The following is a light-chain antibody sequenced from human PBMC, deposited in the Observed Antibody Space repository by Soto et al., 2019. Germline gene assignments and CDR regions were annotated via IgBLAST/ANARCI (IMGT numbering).Light chain of an antibody. J-gene: IGLJ1*01. CDR3: AAWDDSLNGYV. CDR2: NNN. V-gene: IGLV1-44*01. CDR1: SSNIGINT. Sequence: QSVLTQSPSASETPGQRVTISCSGSSSNIGINTVDWFQQLPGTAPKLLIYNNNQRPSGVPDRFSGSKSGTSASLAISGLQSEDESDYYCAAWDDSLNGYVFGTGTKLTVL.